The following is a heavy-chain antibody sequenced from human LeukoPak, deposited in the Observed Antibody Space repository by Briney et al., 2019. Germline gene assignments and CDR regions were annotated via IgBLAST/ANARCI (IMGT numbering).Heavy chain of an antibody. CDR2: ISGDGTET. Sequence: GGSLRLSCTASGLIFRNYAMTWVRQAPRKGLEWVSTISGDGTETFYADSVKGRFTISRDNSKNTHYLQMSSLRAEDAGIYYCAKGGHYSFFDYWGQGTLVTVSS. J-gene: IGHJ4*02. CDR3: AKGGHYSFFDY. CDR1: GLIFRNYA. V-gene: IGHV3-23*01. D-gene: IGHD4-11*01.